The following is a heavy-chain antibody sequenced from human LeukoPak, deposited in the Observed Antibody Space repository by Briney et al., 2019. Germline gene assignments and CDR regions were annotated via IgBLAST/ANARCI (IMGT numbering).Heavy chain of an antibody. Sequence: GGSLRLSCAASGFTFSSYSMNWVRQAPGKGLEWVSSISSSSSYIYYADSVKGRFTISRDNAKNSLYLQMNSLRAEDTAVYYCARDGWVYYFDYWGQGTLVTVSS. CDR1: GFTFSSYS. V-gene: IGHV3-21*01. CDR3: ARDGWVYYFDY. CDR2: ISSSSSYI. D-gene: IGHD6-13*01. J-gene: IGHJ4*02.